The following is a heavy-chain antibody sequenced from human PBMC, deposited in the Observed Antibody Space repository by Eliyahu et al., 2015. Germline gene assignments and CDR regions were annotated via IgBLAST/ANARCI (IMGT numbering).Heavy chain of an antibody. CDR3: ARDNKPYYDYVWGSYD. V-gene: IGHV1-69*01. J-gene: IGHJ4*02. Sequence: GLEWMGGIIPIFGTANYAQKFQGRVTITADESTSTAYMELSSLRSEDTAVYYCARDNKPYYDYVWGSYDWGQGTLVTVSS. CDR2: IIPIFGTA. D-gene: IGHD3-16*01.